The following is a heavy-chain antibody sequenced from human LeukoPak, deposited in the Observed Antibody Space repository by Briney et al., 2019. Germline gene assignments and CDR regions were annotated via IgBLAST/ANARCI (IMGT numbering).Heavy chain of an antibody. Sequence: SETLSLTCTVSGGSISSYYWSWIRQPPGKGLKWIGYIYYSGSTNYNPSLKSRVTISVDTSKNQFSLKLSSVTAADTAVYYCARVLDTAMALGFYYFDYWGQGTLVTVSS. CDR3: ARVLDTAMALGFYYFDY. V-gene: IGHV4-59*01. J-gene: IGHJ4*02. D-gene: IGHD5-18*01. CDR2: IYYSGST. CDR1: GGSISSYY.